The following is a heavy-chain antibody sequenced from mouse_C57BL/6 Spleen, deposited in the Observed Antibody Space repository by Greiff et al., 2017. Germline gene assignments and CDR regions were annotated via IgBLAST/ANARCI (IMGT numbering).Heavy chain of an antibody. Sequence: VQLKQSGPGLVKPSQSLSLTCSVTGYSITSGYYWNWIRQFPGNKLEWMGYISYDGSNNYNPSLKNRISITRDTSKNQFFLKLNSVTTEDTATYYCARSDGFLAYWGQGTLVTVSA. CDR2: ISYDGSN. V-gene: IGHV3-6*01. D-gene: IGHD2-3*01. J-gene: IGHJ3*01. CDR1: GYSITSGYY. CDR3: ARSDGFLAY.